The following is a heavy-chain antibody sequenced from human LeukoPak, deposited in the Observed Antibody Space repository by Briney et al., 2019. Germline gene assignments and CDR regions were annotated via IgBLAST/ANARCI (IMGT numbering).Heavy chain of an antibody. CDR1: GGSISSYY. J-gene: IGHJ3*02. Sequence: PSETLSLTCTVSGGSISSYYWSWIWQPPGKGLEWIGYIYYSGSTNYNPSLKGRVTISVDTSKNQFSLKLSSVTAADTAVYYCAREDGVATGGAFDIWGQGTMVTVSS. V-gene: IGHV4-59*01. D-gene: IGHD4-17*01. CDR3: AREDGVATGGAFDI. CDR2: IYYSGST.